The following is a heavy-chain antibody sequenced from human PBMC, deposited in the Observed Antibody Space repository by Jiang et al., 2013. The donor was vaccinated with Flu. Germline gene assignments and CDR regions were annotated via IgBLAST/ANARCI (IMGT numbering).Heavy chain of an antibody. D-gene: IGHD6-13*01. CDR3: ARRRIAAETTYYYYMDV. CDR1: GGSISSSSYY. J-gene: IGHJ6*03. CDR2: IYYSGST. V-gene: IGHV4-39*01. Sequence: GSGLVKPSETLSLTCTVSGGSISSSSYYWGWIRQPPGKGLEWIGSIYYSGSTYYNPSLKSRVTISVDTSKNQFSLKLSSVTAADTAVYYCARRRIAAETTYYYYMDVWGKGTTVTVSS.